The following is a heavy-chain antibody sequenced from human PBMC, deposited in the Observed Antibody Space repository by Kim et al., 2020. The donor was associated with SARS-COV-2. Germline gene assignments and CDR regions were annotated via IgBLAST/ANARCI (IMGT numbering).Heavy chain of an antibody. J-gene: IGHJ4*02. CDR2: IYYSGST. Sequence: SETLSLTCTVSGGSISSSSYYWGWIRQPPGKGLEWIGSIYYSGSTYYNPSLKSRVTISVDTSKNQFSLKLSSVTAADTAVYYCARQSLDSYIAVAGLFDYWGQGTLVTVSS. V-gene: IGHV4-39*01. CDR1: GGSISSSSYY. CDR3: ARQSLDSYIAVAGLFDY. D-gene: IGHD6-19*01.